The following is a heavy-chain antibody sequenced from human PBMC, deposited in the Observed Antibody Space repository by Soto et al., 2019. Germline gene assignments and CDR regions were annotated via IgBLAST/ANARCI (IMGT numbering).Heavy chain of an antibody. D-gene: IGHD6-6*01. J-gene: IGHJ6*02. CDR1: GGSFSDYY. CDR2: INHGGNS. CDR3: AGREFSTSSFYYYYYAMDV. V-gene: IGHV4-34*01. Sequence: QVQLQQWGAGLLKPSETLSLTCATYGGSFSDYYWSWVRQPPGKGLEWIGEINHGGNSNYNPSLKSRVTISVDTSNNQFSLKLTSVTAADTGVYYCAGREFSTSSFYYYYYAMDVWGQGTTVTVS.